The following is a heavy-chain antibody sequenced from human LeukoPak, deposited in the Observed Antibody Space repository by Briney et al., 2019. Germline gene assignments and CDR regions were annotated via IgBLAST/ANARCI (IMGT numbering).Heavy chain of an antibody. J-gene: IGHJ4*02. V-gene: IGHV3-30-3*01. CDR2: TSSDLNVK. Sequence: GGSLRLSCAASGFTFRNYVIHWVRQAPGKGLGWVAVTSSDLNVKLYADSVKGRFTISRDNSRSTLYLQMNSLRPEDTAIYYCAREGYYGSGSPPSLYFDYWGQGTLVTVSS. CDR3: AREGYYGSGSPPSLYFDY. CDR1: GFTFRNYV. D-gene: IGHD3-10*01.